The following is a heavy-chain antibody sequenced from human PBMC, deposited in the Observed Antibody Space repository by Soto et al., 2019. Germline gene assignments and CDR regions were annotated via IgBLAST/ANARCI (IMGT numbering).Heavy chain of an antibody. V-gene: IGHV4-4*07. CDR3: ARQRTSVVTQAYFDV. D-gene: IGHD2-21*02. Sequence: PSATLSLTCSVSGVSITSYYWSWIRQPAGKGLEWIGRIYTSGSTNYNPSLESRVTMSVDTSKNQISLKLSSVTAADTALYFCARQRTSVVTQAYFDVWGPGSLVTVSS. CDR1: GVSITSYY. J-gene: IGHJ4*02. CDR2: IYTSGST.